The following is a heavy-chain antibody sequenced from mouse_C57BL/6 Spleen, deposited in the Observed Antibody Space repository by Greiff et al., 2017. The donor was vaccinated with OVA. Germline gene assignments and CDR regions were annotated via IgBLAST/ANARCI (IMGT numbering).Heavy chain of an antibody. Sequence: QVTLKVSGPGILQSSQTLSLTCSFSGFSLSTSGMGVSWIRQPSGKGLEWLAHIYWDDDKRYNPSLKRRLTISKDTSRNQVFLKITSVDTADTATYYCARRARSYYYGSSYGYFDVWGTGTTVTVSS. J-gene: IGHJ1*03. CDR2: IYWDDDK. CDR1: GFSLSTSGMG. CDR3: ARRARSYYYGSSYGYFDV. D-gene: IGHD1-1*01. V-gene: IGHV8-12*01.